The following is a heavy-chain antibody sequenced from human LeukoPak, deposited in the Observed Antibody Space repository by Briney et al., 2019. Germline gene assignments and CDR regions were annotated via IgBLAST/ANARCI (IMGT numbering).Heavy chain of an antibody. CDR1: GLTFSSYS. Sequence: PGGSLRLSFAASGLTFSSYSMNWFRQAPGKGLEWVSYISSSSSTIYYADSVKGRFTISRDNAKNSLYLQMTSLKAEDRAVYYCARDDWLTVAFDIWGQGTMVTVSS. D-gene: IGHD3-9*01. V-gene: IGHV3-48*01. CDR3: ARDDWLTVAFDI. CDR2: ISSSSSTI. J-gene: IGHJ3*02.